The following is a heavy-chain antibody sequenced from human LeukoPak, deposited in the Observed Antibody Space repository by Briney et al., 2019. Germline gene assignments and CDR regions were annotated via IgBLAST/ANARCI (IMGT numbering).Heavy chain of an antibody. CDR2: IDHSGST. CDR1: GGSFSGYY. V-gene: IGHV4-34*01. D-gene: IGHD6-19*01. CDR3: ARRGRSGWSSHFDY. J-gene: IGHJ4*02. Sequence: SETLSLTCAVYGGSFSGYYWSWIRQPPGKGLEWIGEIDHSGSTNYNPSLKSRVTISVDTSKNQFSLKLSSVTAADTAVYYCARRGRSGWSSHFDYWGQGTLVTVSS.